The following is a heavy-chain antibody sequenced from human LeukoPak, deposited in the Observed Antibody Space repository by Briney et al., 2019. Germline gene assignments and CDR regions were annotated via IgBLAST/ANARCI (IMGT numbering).Heavy chain of an antibody. J-gene: IGHJ5*02. Sequence: GGSLRLSCAASGFTFSSYEMNWVRQAPGKGLEWVSYISSRGSTIYYADSVKGRFTISRDNAKNSLYLQMNSLRAEDTAVYYCARWAAAIGIDWFDPWGQGTLVTVSS. D-gene: IGHD2-2*01. V-gene: IGHV3-48*03. CDR3: ARWAAAIGIDWFDP. CDR1: GFTFSSYE. CDR2: ISSRGSTI.